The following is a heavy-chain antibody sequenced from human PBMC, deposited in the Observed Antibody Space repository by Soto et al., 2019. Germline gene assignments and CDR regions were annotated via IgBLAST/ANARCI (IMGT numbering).Heavy chain of an antibody. Sequence: VKVSCKVSGYTLTELSMHWVRQAPGKGLEWMGGFDPEDGETIYAQKFQGRVTMTEDTSTDTAYMELSSLRSEDTAVYYCATGLLNPDAFDIWGQGTMVTVSS. CDR3: ATGLLNPDAFDI. V-gene: IGHV1-24*01. D-gene: IGHD2-15*01. CDR1: GYTLTELS. CDR2: FDPEDGET. J-gene: IGHJ3*02.